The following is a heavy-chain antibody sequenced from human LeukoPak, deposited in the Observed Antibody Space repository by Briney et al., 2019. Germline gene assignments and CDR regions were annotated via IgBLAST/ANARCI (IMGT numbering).Heavy chain of an antibody. CDR2: INPNSGGT. CDR1: GYTFTGYY. V-gene: IGHV1-2*02. Sequence: ASVKVSCKASGYTFTGYYMHWVRQAPGQGLEWMGWINPNSGGTNYAQKFQGRVTMTRDTSISTAYMELSRLRSDDTAVYYCARSVDIVATTFPWGQGTLVTVSS. J-gene: IGHJ5*02. D-gene: IGHD5-12*01. CDR3: ARSVDIVATTFP.